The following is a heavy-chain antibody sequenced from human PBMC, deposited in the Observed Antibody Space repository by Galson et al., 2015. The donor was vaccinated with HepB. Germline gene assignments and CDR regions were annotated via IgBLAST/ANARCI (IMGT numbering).Heavy chain of an antibody. J-gene: IGHJ4*02. CDR2: ISGSGGST. CDR1: GFTFSSYA. CDR3: AKAASNSELFGELLYRLTSFGAFDY. D-gene: IGHD3-10*02. V-gene: IGHV3-23*01. Sequence: SLRLSCAASGFTFSSYAMSWVRQAPGKGLEWVSAISGSGGSTYYADSVQGRFTISRDNSKNTLYLQMNSLRAEDTAVYYCAKAASNSELFGELLYRLTSFGAFDYWGQGTLVTVSS.